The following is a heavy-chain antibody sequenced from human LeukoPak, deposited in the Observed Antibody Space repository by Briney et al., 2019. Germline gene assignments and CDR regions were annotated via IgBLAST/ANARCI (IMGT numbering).Heavy chain of an antibody. CDR1: GGVISIYG. J-gene: IGHJ4*02. Sequence: PSETLSLTCTVSGGVISIYGWSWFRQPPGKGLEWIGEVYYSGSTDYNPSLKSRVTMPVDTSKNQFSLKLTSVTAADTAVYYCARHALGTENWGQGTLVTVSS. CDR3: ARHALGTEN. V-gene: IGHV4-59*08. CDR2: VYYSGST. D-gene: IGHD1-14*01.